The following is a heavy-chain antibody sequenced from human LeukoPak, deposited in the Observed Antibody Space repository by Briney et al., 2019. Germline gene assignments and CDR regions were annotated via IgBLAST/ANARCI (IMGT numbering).Heavy chain of an antibody. D-gene: IGHD2-8*02. CDR2: IIPIFGTA. Sequence: EASVKVSCKASGGTFSSYGISWVRQAPGQGLEWMGGIIPIFGTANYAQKFQGRVTITADESTSTAYMELSSLRPEATAVYYCAREGTAQDYWGQGTLVTVSS. CDR3: AREGTAQDY. J-gene: IGHJ4*02. CDR1: GGTFSSYG. V-gene: IGHV1-69*13.